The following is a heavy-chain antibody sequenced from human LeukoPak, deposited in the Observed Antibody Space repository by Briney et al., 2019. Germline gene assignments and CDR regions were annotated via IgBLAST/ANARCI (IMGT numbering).Heavy chain of an antibody. V-gene: IGHV4-30-4*01. J-gene: IGHJ4*02. Sequence: PSETLSLTCTVSGGSISSGDYYWSWIRQPPGKGLEWIGYIYYTGSTYYNPSLKSRVTISIDTSKNQSSLKLSSVTAADTAVFYCAISSSSAPFYFDYWGQGTLVTVSS. CDR1: GGSISSGDYY. CDR3: AISSSSAPFYFDY. D-gene: IGHD6-6*01. CDR2: IYYTGST.